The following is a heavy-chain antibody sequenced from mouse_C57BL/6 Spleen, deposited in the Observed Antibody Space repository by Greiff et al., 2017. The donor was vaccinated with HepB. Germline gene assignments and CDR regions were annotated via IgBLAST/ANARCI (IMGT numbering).Heavy chain of an antibody. CDR3: AREGSYEGAMDY. V-gene: IGHV3-6*01. Sequence: VQLKESGPGLVKPSQSLSLTCSVTGYSITSGYYWNWIRQFPGNKLEWMGYISYAGSNNYNPSLKNRNSITRDTSKNQFFLKLNSVTTEDTATYYGAREGSYEGAMDYWGQGTSVTVSS. CDR1: GYSITSGYY. CDR2: ISYAGSN. J-gene: IGHJ4*01. D-gene: IGHD1-1*01.